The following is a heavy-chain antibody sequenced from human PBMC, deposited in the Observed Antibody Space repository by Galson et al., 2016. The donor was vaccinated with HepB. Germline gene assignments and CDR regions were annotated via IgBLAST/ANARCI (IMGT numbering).Heavy chain of an antibody. CDR2: IDSDGITT. Sequence: SLRLSCAASGFTFSSYWMYWVHQAPGKGLVWVSRIDSDGITTAYADSVKGRFTISRDNAKNTLYLQMNSLSAEDTAVYYCATGGGRRSKYYGMDVWGHGTMVTVSS. D-gene: IGHD1-26*01. CDR1: GFTFSSYW. V-gene: IGHV3-74*01. CDR3: ATGGGRRSKYYGMDV. J-gene: IGHJ6*02.